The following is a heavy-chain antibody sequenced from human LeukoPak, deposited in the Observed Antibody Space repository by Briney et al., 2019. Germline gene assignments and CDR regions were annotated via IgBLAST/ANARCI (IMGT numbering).Heavy chain of an antibody. V-gene: IGHV4-4*07. D-gene: IGHD6-6*01. CDR1: GGSIRYYY. Sequence: TSETLSLTCTVSGGSIRYYYWSWIRQPAGKGLEWIGRIYTSGSTNYNASLKSRVTMSVDTSKNQFSLKLSSVTAADTAVYFCTRDEALSSSAGYYFDYWGQGTLVTVSS. CDR2: IYTSGST. J-gene: IGHJ4*02. CDR3: TRDEALSSSAGYYFDY.